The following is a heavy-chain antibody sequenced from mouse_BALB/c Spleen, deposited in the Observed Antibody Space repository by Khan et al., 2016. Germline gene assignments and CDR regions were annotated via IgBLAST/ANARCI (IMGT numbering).Heavy chain of an antibody. CDR3: ARGPLWFQYWYFDV. J-gene: IGHJ1*01. Sequence: VQLQQSGPELVKPGASVKMSCKASGYTFTSYVMHWVKQKPGQGLEWIGYVNPYNDGSKYNEKFKGKATLTSDKSSSTAYMEFSSLTSEDSAVYYGARGPLWFQYWYFDVWGAGTTVTVSS. V-gene: IGHV1S136*01. CDR2: VNPYNDGS. CDR1: GYTFTSYV. D-gene: IGHD1-1*02.